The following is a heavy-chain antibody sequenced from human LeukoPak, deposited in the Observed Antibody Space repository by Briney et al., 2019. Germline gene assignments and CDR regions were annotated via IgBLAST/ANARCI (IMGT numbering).Heavy chain of an antibody. CDR2: ISYDGSYV. D-gene: IGHD3-3*01. CDR3: ARGQHWRVESHAFDI. V-gene: IGHV3-30*04. J-gene: IGHJ3*02. CDR1: GFTFSSYA. Sequence: GGSLRLSCVASGFTFSSYAMHWVRQAPGKGLEWVAVISYDGSYVSYADSVKGRFTISRDNSKNTLYVQMNSLRAEDTAVYYCARGQHWRVESHAFDIWGQGTMVTVSS.